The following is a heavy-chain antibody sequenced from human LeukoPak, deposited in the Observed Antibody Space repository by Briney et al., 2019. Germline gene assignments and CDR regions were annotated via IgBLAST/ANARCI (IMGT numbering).Heavy chain of an antibody. CDR1: GFTFSTYN. V-gene: IGHV3-48*01. D-gene: IGHD3-22*01. Sequence: RGSLRLSCAASGFTFSTYNMNWVRQAPGKGLDWISYINADSSTIQYADSVRGRFTTSRDNAKNSLYLQMNSLRAEDTAVYYCVRDNSRGQSLGVIYWGQGSLVTVSS. CDR2: INADSSTI. J-gene: IGHJ4*02. CDR3: VRDNSRGQSLGVIY.